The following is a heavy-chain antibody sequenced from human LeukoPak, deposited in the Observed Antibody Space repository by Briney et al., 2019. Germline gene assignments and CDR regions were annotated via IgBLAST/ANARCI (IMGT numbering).Heavy chain of an antibody. V-gene: IGHV3-7*03. CDR1: GFTFSNKW. Sequence: GGSLRLSCVGSGFTFSNKWMTWVRQAPGKGPEWVATIKKNGSQTYYVDSVKGRFTISRDNAQNSLYLQMNGLRVEDTAIYSCARVGWEILNLHFDPWGQGTLVTVSS. J-gene: IGHJ5*02. CDR3: ARVGWEILNLHFDP. D-gene: IGHD1-14*01. CDR2: IKKNGSQT.